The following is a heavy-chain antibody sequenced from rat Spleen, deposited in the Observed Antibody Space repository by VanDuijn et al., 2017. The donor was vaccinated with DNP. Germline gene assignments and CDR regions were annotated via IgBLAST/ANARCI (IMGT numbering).Heavy chain of an antibody. J-gene: IGHJ4*01. Sequence: EVQLVESGGGLVQPGRSLKLSCAASGFTFSDYYMAWVRQAPTKGLELVAYISYAGGSTYHGASVKGRFTISRDNAQNTLYLQMSKLGSEDTAIYYCARNNYYAMDAWGQGTSVTVSS. V-gene: IGHV5-22*01. CDR3: ARNNYYAMDA. D-gene: IGHD1-10*01. CDR1: GFTFSDYY. CDR2: ISYAGGST.